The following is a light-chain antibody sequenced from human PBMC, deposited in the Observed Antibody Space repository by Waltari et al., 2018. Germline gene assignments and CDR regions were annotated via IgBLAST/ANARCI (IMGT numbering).Light chain of an antibody. CDR1: QTVARS. V-gene: IGKV3-20*01. CDR2: AVS. J-gene: IGKJ1*01. Sequence: EVVLTQSPGTLSLSPGERATLSCRASQTVARSLCWYQQKPGQAPRLLIYAVSTRAAGIPDRFSGSGSGTDFSLTISRVEPEDFAVYYCQMYVRLPVTFGQGTKVEIK. CDR3: QMYVRLPVT.